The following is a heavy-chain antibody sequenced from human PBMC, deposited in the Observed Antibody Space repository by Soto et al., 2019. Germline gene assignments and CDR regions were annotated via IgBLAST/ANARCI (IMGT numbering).Heavy chain of an antibody. J-gene: IGHJ4*02. CDR1: GGTFRNYP. CDR3: ARSTLVVLNYFES. D-gene: IGHD1-1*01. CDR2: IFPLTDIP. Sequence: QVQLVQSGTEVKKPGSSVKVSCKASGGTFRNYPINWVRQAPGQGLEWMGSIFPLTDIPDYAQNIKARITISEDKSTSTDYMELSGLTSDDTAMYLCARSTLVVLNYFESWGQGTLVTVSS. V-gene: IGHV1-69*02.